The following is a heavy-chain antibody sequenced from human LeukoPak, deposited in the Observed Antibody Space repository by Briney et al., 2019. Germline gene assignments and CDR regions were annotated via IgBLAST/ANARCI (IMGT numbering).Heavy chain of an antibody. CDR2: IYHSGST. CDR1: GYSISSGYY. J-gene: IGHJ5*02. Sequence: SETLSLTCTVSGYSISSGYYWGWIRQPPGKGLEWIGYIYHSGSTYYNPSLKSRVTISVDRSKNQFSLKLSSVTAADTAVYYCARNLGGASNWFDPWGQGTLVTVSS. V-gene: IGHV4-38-2*02. CDR3: ARNLGGASNWFDP. D-gene: IGHD1-26*01.